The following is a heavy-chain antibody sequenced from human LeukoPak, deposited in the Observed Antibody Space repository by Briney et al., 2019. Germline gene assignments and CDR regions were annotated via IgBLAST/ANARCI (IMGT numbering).Heavy chain of an antibody. CDR3: ARDNSVRDEAWWFNP. Sequence: SETLSLTCTVSGYSISSGYYWGWIRQPPGKGLEWIGVYHVGTTDYNPSLKSRVTISVDTSKNQFSLKLTSVNAEDTAVYYCARDNSVRDEAWWFNPWGQGTLVTVSS. CDR2: VYHVGTT. D-gene: IGHD5-24*01. J-gene: IGHJ5*02. CDR1: GYSISSGYY. V-gene: IGHV4-38-2*02.